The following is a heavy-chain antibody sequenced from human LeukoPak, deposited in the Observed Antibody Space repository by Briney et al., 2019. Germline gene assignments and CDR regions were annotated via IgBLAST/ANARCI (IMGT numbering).Heavy chain of an antibody. Sequence: SQTLSLTCAIPGDSVSGNSAAWNWIRQSPSRGLEWLGRTYYRCKWYNDYAVSVKSRITINPDTSKNQFSLQLNSVTPEDTAVYYCARDRGDSSSWYAPVGAFDIWGQGTMVTVSS. V-gene: IGHV6-1*01. CDR1: GDSVSGNSAA. D-gene: IGHD6-13*01. J-gene: IGHJ3*02. CDR3: ARDRGDSSSWYAPVGAFDI. CDR2: TYYRCKWYN.